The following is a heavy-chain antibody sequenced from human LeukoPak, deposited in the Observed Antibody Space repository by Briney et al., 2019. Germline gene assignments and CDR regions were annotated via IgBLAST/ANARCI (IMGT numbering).Heavy chain of an antibody. J-gene: IGHJ4*02. CDR1: AFTFSSYW. D-gene: IGHD1-26*01. CDR3: AREWLYSGSYIGH. CDR2: INSDGSST. Sequence: GGSLRLSCAVSAFTFSSYWMPWVRQAPGKGLVWVSRINSDGSSTNYADSVKGRFTISRDNAKNTLYLQMNSLRPEDTAVYYCAREWLYSGSYIGHWGQGTLVTVSS. V-gene: IGHV3-74*01.